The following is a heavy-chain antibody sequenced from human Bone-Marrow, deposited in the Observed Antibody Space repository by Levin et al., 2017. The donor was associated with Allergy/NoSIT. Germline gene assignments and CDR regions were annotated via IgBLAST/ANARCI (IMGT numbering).Heavy chain of an antibody. V-gene: IGHV5-51*01. J-gene: IGHJ5*02. Sequence: GESLKISCKGSGYSFTSYWIGWVRQMPGKGLEWMGIIYPGDSDTRYSPSFQGQVTISADKSISTAYLQWSSLKASDTAMYYCARRREPTVTTCLSGWFDPWGQGTLVTVSS. CDR3: ARRREPTVTTCLSGWFDP. CDR1: GYSFTSYW. D-gene: IGHD4-17*01. CDR2: IYPGDSDT.